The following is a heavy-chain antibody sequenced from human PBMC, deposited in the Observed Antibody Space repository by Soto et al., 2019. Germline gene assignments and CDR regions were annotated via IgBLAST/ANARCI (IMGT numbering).Heavy chain of an antibody. J-gene: IGHJ6*02. CDR3: ARDSALYGMDV. CDR1: GGPISTYY. Sequence: PSETLSLTCTVYGGPISTYYWSWIRQPPGKGLEWIGYIYYRGSTDYNPSLKSRVTVSLDTSKNQFSLELSSVTAADTAVYYCARDSALYGMDVWGQGTTVTVSS. CDR2: IYYRGST. V-gene: IGHV4-59*13. D-gene: IGHD3-10*01.